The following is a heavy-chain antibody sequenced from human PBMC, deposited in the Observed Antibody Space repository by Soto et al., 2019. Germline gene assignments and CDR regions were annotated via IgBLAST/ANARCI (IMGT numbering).Heavy chain of an antibody. V-gene: IGHV1-8*02. Sequence: ASVKVSCKASGGTFSSYAISWVRQAPGQGLEWMGGIIPNSGNTGYAQKFQGRVTMTRNTSTSTAYMELSSLRSEDTAVYYCARIYDFWSGVPGYWGQGTLVTVSS. J-gene: IGHJ4*02. CDR2: IIPNSGNT. CDR1: GGTFSSYA. CDR3: ARIYDFWSGVPGY. D-gene: IGHD3-3*01.